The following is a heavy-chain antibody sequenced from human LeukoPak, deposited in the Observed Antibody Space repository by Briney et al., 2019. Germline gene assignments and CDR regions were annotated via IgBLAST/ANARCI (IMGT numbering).Heavy chain of an antibody. Sequence: SETLSLTCTVSGGSISSSSYYWGWIRQPPGKGLEWIGSIYYSGSTYYNPSLKSRVTISVDTSKNQFSLKLSSVTAADTAVYYCAKESGGSYYSIDYWGQGTLVTVSS. CDR2: IYYSGST. CDR1: GGSISSSSYY. D-gene: IGHD1-26*01. CDR3: AKESGGSYYSIDY. V-gene: IGHV4-39*02. J-gene: IGHJ4*02.